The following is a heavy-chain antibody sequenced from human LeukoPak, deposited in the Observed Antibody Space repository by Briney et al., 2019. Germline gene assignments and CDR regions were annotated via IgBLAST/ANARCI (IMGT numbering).Heavy chain of an antibody. CDR2: IYHSGST. D-gene: IGHD3-10*01. Sequence: PSETLSLTCAVSGGSISSSNWWSWVRQPPGKGLEWIGEIYHSGSTNYNPSLKSRVTISVDKSKNQFSLKLSSVTAADTAVYYCARGPRGSGMGIDYWGQGTLVTVSS. CDR3: ARGPRGSGMGIDY. J-gene: IGHJ4*02. V-gene: IGHV4-4*02. CDR1: GGSISSSNW.